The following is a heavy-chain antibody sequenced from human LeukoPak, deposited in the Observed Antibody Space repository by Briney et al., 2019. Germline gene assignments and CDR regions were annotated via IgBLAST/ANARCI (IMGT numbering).Heavy chain of an antibody. J-gene: IGHJ4*02. CDR1: GFTFSDYY. Sequence: GGSLRLSCAASGFTFSDYYMSWIRQAPGKGLEWVSYISSSGSTIYYADSVKGRFTISRDNAKNSLYLQMDSLKTEDTAVYYCTSDPRIGRYFDSWGQGTLVIVSS. V-gene: IGHV3-11*01. CDR3: TSDPRIGRYFDS. CDR2: ISSSGSTI. D-gene: IGHD3-10*01.